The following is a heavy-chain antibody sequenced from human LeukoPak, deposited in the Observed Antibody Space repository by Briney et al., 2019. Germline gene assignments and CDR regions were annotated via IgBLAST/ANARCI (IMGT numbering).Heavy chain of an antibody. CDR3: AKDIDDYGRQLPVTFDN. Sequence: GGSLRLSCAASGFIFDDYAMHWVRQAPGQGLEWVSIISGDGGTTYYADSVKGRFTLSRDNRENSLFLQMHSLSAEDTALYYCAKDIDDYGRQLPVTFDNWGQGTLVTVSS. CDR2: ISGDGGTT. CDR1: GFIFDDYA. J-gene: IGHJ4*02. D-gene: IGHD4-17*01. V-gene: IGHV3-43*02.